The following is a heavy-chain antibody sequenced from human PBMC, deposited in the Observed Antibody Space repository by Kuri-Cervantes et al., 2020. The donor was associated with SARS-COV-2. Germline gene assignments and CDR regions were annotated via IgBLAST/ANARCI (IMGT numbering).Heavy chain of an antibody. CDR1: GLTFSNHA. CDR3: ARETFWSGYYFYGNIDH. D-gene: IGHD3-3*01. Sequence: GGSLRLSCEGSGLTFSNHALYWIRQAPGEGLEWVAVVSYDGGSEWYADSLKGRFSISRDNSKNTVYLQMNSLRTEDTALYYCARETFWSGYYFYGNIDHWGQGTLVTVSS. CDR2: VSYDGGSE. V-gene: IGHV3-30-3*01. J-gene: IGHJ4*02.